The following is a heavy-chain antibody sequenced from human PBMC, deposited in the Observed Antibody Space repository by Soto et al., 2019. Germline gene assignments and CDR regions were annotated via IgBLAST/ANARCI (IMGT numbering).Heavy chain of an antibody. CDR2: IYYSGST. J-gene: IGHJ5*02. Sequence: PSETLSLTCTVSGGSISSYYCSWIRQPPWKGLEWIGYIYYSGSTNYNPSLKSRVTISVDTSKNQFSLKLSSVTAADTAVYYCAIYHGSGYYYDSSGYYTKWFDPWGQGTLVTVSS. V-gene: IGHV4-59*01. D-gene: IGHD3-22*01. CDR1: GGSISSYY. CDR3: AIYHGSGYYYDSSGYYTKWFDP.